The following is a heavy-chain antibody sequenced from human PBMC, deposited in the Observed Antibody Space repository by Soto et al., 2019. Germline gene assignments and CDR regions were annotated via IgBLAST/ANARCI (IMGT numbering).Heavy chain of an antibody. CDR1: GFTFSSYG. CDR3: ARDEGLYGSGSYWPDY. V-gene: IGHV3-33*01. Sequence: QVQLVESGGGVVQPGRSLRLSCAPSGFTFSSYGMHWVRQAPGKGLEWVSVIWYDGSIKYYADSVKGRFTISRDNSKNPRYRQMSSLRAEETAVYYCARDEGLYGSGSYWPDYWGQGTLVTVSS. D-gene: IGHD3-10*01. CDR2: IWYDGSIK. J-gene: IGHJ4*02.